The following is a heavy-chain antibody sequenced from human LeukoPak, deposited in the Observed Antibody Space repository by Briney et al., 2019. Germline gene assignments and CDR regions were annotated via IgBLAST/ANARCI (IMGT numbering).Heavy chain of an antibody. D-gene: IGHD6-13*01. CDR3: AKGFFDSPRYTSSWSYVYFQH. CDR2: ISYDGSNK. V-gene: IGHV3-30*18. CDR1: GFTFNSYG. J-gene: IGHJ1*01. Sequence: GGSLRLSCAASGFTFNSYGMHWVRQAPGKGQGWVAVISYDGSNKYYADSVKGRFTISRDNSKNTLYLQMNSLRAEDTAVYYCAKGFFDSPRYTSSWSYVYFQHWGQGTLVTVSS.